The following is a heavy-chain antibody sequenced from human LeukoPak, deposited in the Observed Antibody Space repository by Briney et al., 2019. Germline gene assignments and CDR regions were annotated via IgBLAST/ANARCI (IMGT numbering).Heavy chain of an antibody. CDR2: ISSNGGST. J-gene: IGHJ5*02. V-gene: IGHV3-64*04. D-gene: IGHD6-13*01. CDR1: GFTFSNYP. Sequence: GGSLRLSCSASGFTFSNYPMHWVRQAPGKGLKYVSAISSNGGSTYYADSVKGRFTISRDNSKNTLYLQMNSLRAEDTAVYYCAKIPLAAGGTGWFDPWGQGTLVTVSS. CDR3: AKIPLAAGGTGWFDP.